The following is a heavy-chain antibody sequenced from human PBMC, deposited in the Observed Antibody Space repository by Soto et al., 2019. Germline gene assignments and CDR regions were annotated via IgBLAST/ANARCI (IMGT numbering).Heavy chain of an antibody. V-gene: IGHV1-69*01. D-gene: IGHD3-22*01. CDR2: IIPIFGTA. CDR3: ARGRRRIVAFLAAFSYWFDP. J-gene: IGHJ5*02. Sequence: QVQLVQSGAEVKKPGSSVKVSCKASGGTFSSYAISWVRQAPGQGLEWMGGIIPIFGTANYAQKFQGRVTIPADESTSTAYMELSSLRSEDTAVYYCARGRRRIVAFLAAFSYWFDPWGQGTLVTVSS. CDR1: GGTFSSYA.